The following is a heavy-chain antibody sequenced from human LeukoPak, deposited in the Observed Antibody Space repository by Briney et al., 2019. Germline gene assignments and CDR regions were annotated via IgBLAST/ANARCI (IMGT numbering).Heavy chain of an antibody. D-gene: IGHD3-22*01. CDR2: IYSGGST. J-gene: IGHJ4*02. V-gene: IGHV3-53*01. CDR1: GFTLSSYS. CDR3: ARAARDYYDSSGYPY. Sequence: GGSLRLSCAASGFTLSSYSMSWVRQAPGKGLEWVSVIYSGGSTYYADSVKGRFTISRDNSKNTLYLQMNSLRAEDTAVYYCARAARDYYDSSGYPYWGQGTLVTVSS.